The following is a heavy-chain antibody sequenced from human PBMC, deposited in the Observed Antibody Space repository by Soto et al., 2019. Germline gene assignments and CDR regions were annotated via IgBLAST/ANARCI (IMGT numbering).Heavy chain of an antibody. J-gene: IGHJ4*02. V-gene: IGHV3-30-3*01. CDR3: ASGHIYATLHGPFDH. D-gene: IGHD2-8*01. Sequence: QVQLVESGGGVVQPGRSLRLSCAASGFTFNRHPLHWVRQAPGKGLEWVAVISHDGHNKYYADSVKGRFTISRDNSMNMLYLQRHGLRTEDTANCARASGHIYATLHGPFDHWGQGALVTVSS. CDR2: ISHDGHNK. CDR1: GFTFNRHP.